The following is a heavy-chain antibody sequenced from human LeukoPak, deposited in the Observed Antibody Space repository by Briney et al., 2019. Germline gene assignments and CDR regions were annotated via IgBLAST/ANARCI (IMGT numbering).Heavy chain of an antibody. D-gene: IGHD1-26*01. J-gene: IGHJ4*02. CDR2: IYYSGST. V-gene: IGHV4-59*08. CDR3: ARLIVGATKFDY. Sequence: SETLSLTCTVSGGSISSYYWSWIRQPPGKGLEGSGDIYYSGSTNYNPSLKSRVTISVDPSKNQFSLKLSSVTAADTAVYYCARLIVGATKFDYWGQGTLVTVSS. CDR1: GGSISSYY.